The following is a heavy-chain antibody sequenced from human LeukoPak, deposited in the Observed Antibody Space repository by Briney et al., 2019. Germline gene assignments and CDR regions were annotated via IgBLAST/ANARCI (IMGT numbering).Heavy chain of an antibody. J-gene: IGHJ5*02. V-gene: IGHV4-59*01. Sequence: KPSETLSLTCTVSGGSISSYYWNWIRQPPGEGLEWIGYFHYSGSTNYNPSLKSRVTISVDTSKNQFSLKLSSVTAADTAVYYCARHEYSSSFWFDPWGQGTLVTVSS. D-gene: IGHD6-6*01. CDR1: GGSISSYY. CDR3: ARHEYSSSFWFDP. CDR2: FHYSGST.